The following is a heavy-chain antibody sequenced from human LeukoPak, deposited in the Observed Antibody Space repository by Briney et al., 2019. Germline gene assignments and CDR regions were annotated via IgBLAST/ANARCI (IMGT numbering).Heavy chain of an antibody. V-gene: IGHV3-53*01. CDR3: AKEMRYCSGGSCYENPHDAFDI. CDR2: IYSGDST. D-gene: IGHD2-15*01. J-gene: IGHJ3*02. CDR1: GFTVSSNY. Sequence: GGSLRLSCAASGFTVSSNYMSWVRQAPGKGLEWVSVIYSGDSTYYADSVKGRFTLSRDNSKNTLYLQMNSLRAEDTAVYYCAKEMRYCSGGSCYENPHDAFDIWGQGTMVTVSS.